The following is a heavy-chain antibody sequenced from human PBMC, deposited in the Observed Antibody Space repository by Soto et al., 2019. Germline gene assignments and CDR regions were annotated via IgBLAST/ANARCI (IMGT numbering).Heavy chain of an antibody. Sequence: GGSLRLSCEASGFTFSNYYISWIRQAPGKGLEWLSYISTGSGHTNYADSVKGRFTISRDNAKNSLYLQMNSLRDEDTAVYYCARETLRDAIDIWGQGTMVTVSS. CDR2: ISTGSGHT. J-gene: IGHJ3*02. CDR3: ARETLRDAIDI. CDR1: GFTFSNYY. V-gene: IGHV3-11*06.